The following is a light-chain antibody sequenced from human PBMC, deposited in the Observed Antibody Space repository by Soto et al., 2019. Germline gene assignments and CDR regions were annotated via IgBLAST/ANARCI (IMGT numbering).Light chain of an antibody. CDR2: SAS. CDR1: QSISSY. V-gene: IGKV1-39*01. Sequence: DIQMTQSPSTLSASVGDRVTITCRASQSISSYLNWYQLKPGKAPKLLIYSASSLQSDVPSRFSGSGSGTDFTLTISSLQPEDFATYYCQQSYSTPLTFGGGTKVDIK. CDR3: QQSYSTPLT. J-gene: IGKJ4*01.